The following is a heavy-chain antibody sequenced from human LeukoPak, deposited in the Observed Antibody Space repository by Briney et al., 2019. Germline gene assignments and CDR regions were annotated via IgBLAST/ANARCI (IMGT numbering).Heavy chain of an antibody. CDR1: GFTFSSYR. CDR2: ITETGSII. J-gene: IGHJ1*01. CDR3: AKDWGTFGKISYYFQH. D-gene: IGHD3-10*01. Sequence: GGSLRLSCAASGFTFSSYRMSWVRQTPGKGLEWLSYITETGSIIYYADSVKGRFAISRDNAKNSLYLQINSLRAEDTAVYYCAKDWGTFGKISYYFQHWGQGTLVTVSS. V-gene: IGHV3-48*04.